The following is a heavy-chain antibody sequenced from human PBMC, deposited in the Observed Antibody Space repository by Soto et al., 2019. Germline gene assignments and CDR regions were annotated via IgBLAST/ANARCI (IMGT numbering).Heavy chain of an antibody. CDR2: INHSGST. CDR1: GGSFSGYY. V-gene: IGHV4-34*01. CDR3: AIHKNVYGDPREY. Sequence: QVQLQQWGAGLLKPSETLSLTCAVSGGSFSGYYWYWIRQPPGKGLEWIGEINHSGSTNYNPSLKSRVTISVDSSKNQFSLNLSSVTAAVTAVYYCAIHKNVYGDPREYWGQGTLVTVSS. J-gene: IGHJ4*02. D-gene: IGHD4-17*01.